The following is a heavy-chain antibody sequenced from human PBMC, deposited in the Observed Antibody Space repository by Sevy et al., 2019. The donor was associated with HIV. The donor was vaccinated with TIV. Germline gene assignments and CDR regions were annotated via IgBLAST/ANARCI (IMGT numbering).Heavy chain of an antibody. CDR3: ARDRGLLRFLEWLLYRSYYYGMDV. V-gene: IGHV1-2*02. J-gene: IGHJ6*02. CDR2: INPNSCGT. D-gene: IGHD3-3*01. CDR1: GYTFTGYY. Sequence: ASVKVSCKASGYTFTGYYMHWVRQAPGQGLEWMGWINPNSCGTNYAQKFQGRVTITRDTSISTAYMELRWLGSDDTAVYYCARDRGLLRFLEWLLYRSYYYGMDVWGQGTTVTVSS.